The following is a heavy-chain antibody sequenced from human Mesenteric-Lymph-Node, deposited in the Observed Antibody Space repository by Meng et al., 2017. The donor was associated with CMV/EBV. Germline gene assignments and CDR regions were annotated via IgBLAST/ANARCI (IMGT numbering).Heavy chain of an antibody. D-gene: IGHD4/OR15-4a*01. CDR3: AREGPMVPTSGDAFDI. CDR1: GYTFTGYY. CDR2: INPSGGST. J-gene: IGHJ3*02. V-gene: IGHV1-46*01. Sequence: ASVKVSCKASGYTFTGYYMHWVRQAPGQGLEWMGIINPSGGSTSYAQKFQGRVTMTRDTSTSTVYMELSSLRSEDTAVYYCAREGPMVPTSGDAFDIWGQGTMVTVSS.